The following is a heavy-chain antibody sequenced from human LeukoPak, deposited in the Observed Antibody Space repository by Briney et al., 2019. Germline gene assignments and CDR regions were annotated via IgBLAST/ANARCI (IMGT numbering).Heavy chain of an antibody. J-gene: IGHJ4*02. D-gene: IGHD6-13*01. CDR1: GDSLSSDY. Sequence: SETLSLTCTVSGDSLSSDYWSWIRQPPGKGLEWIGYIYYTGSTNYNPSLKSRVTISVDTSKNQFSLKLSSVTAADTAVYYCARGYSSSWYRYFDYWGQGTLVTVSS. CDR2: IYYTGST. V-gene: IGHV4-59*12. CDR3: ARGYSSSWYRYFDY.